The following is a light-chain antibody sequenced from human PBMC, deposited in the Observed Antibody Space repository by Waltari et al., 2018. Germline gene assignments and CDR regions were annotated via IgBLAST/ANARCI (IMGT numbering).Light chain of an antibody. J-gene: IGKJ1*01. CDR1: QSVSSN. V-gene: IGKV3-15*01. Sequence: EVVMTQSPATLSVSPGERATLSCRASQSVSSNLAWYQHKPGQAPRLLIYGASTRATGTPARFSGSGSGTEFTLTISSLQSEDFAAYHCQQYNNWPPWTFGQGTTVEIK. CDR2: GAS. CDR3: QQYNNWPPWT.